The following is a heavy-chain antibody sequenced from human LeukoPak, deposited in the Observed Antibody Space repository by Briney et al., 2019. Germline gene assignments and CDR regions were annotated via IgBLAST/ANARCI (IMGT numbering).Heavy chain of an antibody. CDR2: IYYSGNT. CDR1: GGSISNSNYY. Sequence: PSETLSLNCTVSGGSISNSNYYWGWVRQPPGKGLEWIGTIYYSGNTYYTPSLKSRVTISVDTSTNQFSLGQSSVTAADTAVYFCMRHEEEDGYNAKPFDFWGQGTLVTDS. J-gene: IGHJ4*02. V-gene: IGHV4-39*01. CDR3: MRHEEEDGYNAKPFDF. D-gene: IGHD5-24*01.